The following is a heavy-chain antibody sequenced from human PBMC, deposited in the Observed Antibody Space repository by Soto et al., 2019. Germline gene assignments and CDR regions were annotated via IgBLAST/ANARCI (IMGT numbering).Heavy chain of an antibody. J-gene: IGHJ6*02. CDR3: TKIYPLVLPAPLPNYYCTDV. V-gene: IGHV3-23*01. Sequence: GESLRLSCAPSGCTFSRYAMSWVRQAPGKGLEWVSAISGSGGSTYYADSVKGRFTISRDNSKNTLYLQMNSLRAEDTAVYYYTKIYPLVLPAPLPNYYCTDVWR. CDR2: ISGSGGST. CDR1: GCTFSRYA.